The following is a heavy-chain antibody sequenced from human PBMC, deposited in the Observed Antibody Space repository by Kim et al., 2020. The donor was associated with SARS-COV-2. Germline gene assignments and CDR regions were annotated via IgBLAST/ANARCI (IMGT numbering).Heavy chain of an antibody. CDR2: DT. V-gene: IGHV5-51*01. CDR3: ARFRSGGLDY. Sequence: DTRYSPSFQGQVTISADKSISAAYLQWSTLKASDTAMYYCARFRSGGLDYWGQGTLVTVSS. D-gene: IGHD3-16*01. J-gene: IGHJ4*02.